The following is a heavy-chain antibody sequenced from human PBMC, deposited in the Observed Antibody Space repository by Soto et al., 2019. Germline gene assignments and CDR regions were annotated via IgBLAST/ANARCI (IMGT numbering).Heavy chain of an antibody. V-gene: IGHV3-23*01. D-gene: IGHD6-6*01. Sequence: GGSLRLSCAASGFTFSSYAMSWVRQAPGKGLEWVSAISGSGGSTYYADSVKGRFTISRDNSKNTLYLQMNSLRAEDTAVYYCAKDLFVGSSLVFAENWFDPWGQGTLVTVSS. CDR3: AKDLFVGSSLVFAENWFDP. CDR1: GFTFSSYA. J-gene: IGHJ5*02. CDR2: ISGSGGST.